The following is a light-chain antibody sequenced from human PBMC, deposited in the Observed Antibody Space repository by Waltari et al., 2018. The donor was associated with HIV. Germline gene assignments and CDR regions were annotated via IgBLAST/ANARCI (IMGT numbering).Light chain of an antibody. CDR1: SSNLGLNF. V-gene: IGLV1-47*01. J-gene: IGLJ3*02. CDR3: AAWDDSLSGWV. Sequence: QSVLTQPPSASGTLGQRVTISCSGSSSNLGLNFVYWYQQFPGPAPKLLIYRNDQRPSGVPGRFSGSKSGTSASLAISWFRAEDEADYCCAAWDDSLSGWVFGGGTKLTVL. CDR2: RND.